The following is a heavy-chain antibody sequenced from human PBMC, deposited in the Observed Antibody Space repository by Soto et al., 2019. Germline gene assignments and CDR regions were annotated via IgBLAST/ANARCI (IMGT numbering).Heavy chain of an antibody. J-gene: IGHJ4*02. Sequence: EVQLVESGGGLVQPGRSLRLSCAASGFTFDDYAMHWVRQAPGKGLEWVSGISWNGGSIGYADSVKGRFTISRDNAKNSLYLQMNSLRAEDTALYYCAKDIPPDYWGQGTLVTVSS. CDR1: GFTFDDYA. V-gene: IGHV3-9*01. CDR3: AKDIPPDY. CDR2: ISWNGGSI.